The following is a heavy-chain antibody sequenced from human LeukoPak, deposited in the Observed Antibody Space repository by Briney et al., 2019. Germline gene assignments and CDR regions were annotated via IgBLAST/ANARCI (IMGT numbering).Heavy chain of an antibody. CDR3: ARDRRMVAATPFDY. J-gene: IGHJ4*02. D-gene: IGHD2-15*01. Sequence: ASVKVSCKASGYTFTGYYMHWVRQAPGQGLEWMGWINPNSGGTNYAQKFQGRVTMTRGTSISTAYMELSRLRSDDTAVYYCARDRRMVAATPFDYWGRGTLVTVSS. CDR2: INPNSGGT. CDR1: GYTFTGYY. V-gene: IGHV1-2*02.